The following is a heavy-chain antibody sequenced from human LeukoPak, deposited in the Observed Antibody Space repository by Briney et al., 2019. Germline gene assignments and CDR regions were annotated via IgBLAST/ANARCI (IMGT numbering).Heavy chain of an antibody. CDR1: GFTFDDYA. CDR2: ISGDGGST. CDR3: ASTLHEWLLSPSDAFDI. Sequence: GGSLRLSCAASGFTFDDYAMHWVRQAPGKGLEWVSLISGDGGSTYYADSVKGRFTISRDNSKNSLYLEMNSLRTEDTALYYCASTLHEWLLSPSDAFDIWGQGTMVTVSS. V-gene: IGHV3-43*02. J-gene: IGHJ3*02. D-gene: IGHD3-3*01.